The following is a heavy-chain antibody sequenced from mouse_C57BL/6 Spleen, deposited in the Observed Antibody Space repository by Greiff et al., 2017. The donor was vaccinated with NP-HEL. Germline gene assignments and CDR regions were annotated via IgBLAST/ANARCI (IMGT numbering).Heavy chain of an antibody. Sequence: EVMLVESGGGLVKPGGSLKLSCAASGFTFSSYAMSWVRQTPEKRLEWVATISDGGSYTYYPDNVQGRFTISRDNAKNNLYLQMSHLKSEDTAMYYCARDIGDEYWYFDVWGTGTTVTVSS. CDR1: GFTFSSYA. CDR2: ISDGGSYT. J-gene: IGHJ1*03. V-gene: IGHV5-4*01. CDR3: ARDIGDEYWYFDV. D-gene: IGHD3-1*01.